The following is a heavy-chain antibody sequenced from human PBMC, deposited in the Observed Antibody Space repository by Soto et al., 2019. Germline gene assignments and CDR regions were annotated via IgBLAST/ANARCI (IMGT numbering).Heavy chain of an antibody. CDR2: MNPNSGNT. CDR3: ARGLIPARPLRFDP. V-gene: IGHV1-8*01. D-gene: IGHD6-6*01. Sequence: ASVKVSCTASGYTFTSYDINWVRQATGQGLEWMGWMNPNSGNTGYAQKFQGRVTMTRNTSISTAYMELSSLRSEDTAVYYCARGLIPARPLRFDPWGQGTLVTVSS. J-gene: IGHJ5*02. CDR1: GYTFTSYD.